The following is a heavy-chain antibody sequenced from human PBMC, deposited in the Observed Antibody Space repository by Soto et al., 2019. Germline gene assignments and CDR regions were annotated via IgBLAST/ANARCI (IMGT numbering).Heavy chain of an antibody. CDR3: ARGWPQSASGSHLAY. CDR2: INTDGSST. J-gene: IGHJ4*02. CDR1: GFTFSNYW. D-gene: IGHD3-10*01. V-gene: IGHV3-74*01. Sequence: EVQLAESGGGLVQPGGSLRLSCAASGFTFSNYWMHWVRQAPGKGLVWVSRINTDGSSTTYADSVQGRFTISRDNDKNTLALQMNSLRAEDTAVYYCARGWPQSASGSHLAYWGQGTLVTVSS.